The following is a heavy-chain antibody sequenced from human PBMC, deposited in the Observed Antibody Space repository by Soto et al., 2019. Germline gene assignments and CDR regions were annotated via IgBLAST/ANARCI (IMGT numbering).Heavy chain of an antibody. D-gene: IGHD3-3*01. V-gene: IGHV2-5*01. Sequence: QITLKESGPTLVKPTQPLTLTCTFSGFSLSTSGVGVGWIRQPPGKALEWLALIYWNDDKRYSPSLKSRLTITKDTSKSQVVLTMTNTDPMDTATYYCAHIWPSTITMFGVVTGPFDYWGQGTLVTVSS. CDR1: GFSLSTSGVG. J-gene: IGHJ4*02. CDR2: IYWNDDK. CDR3: AHIWPSTITMFGVVTGPFDY.